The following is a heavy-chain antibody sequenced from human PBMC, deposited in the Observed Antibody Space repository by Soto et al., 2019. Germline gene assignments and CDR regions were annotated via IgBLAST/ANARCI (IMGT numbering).Heavy chain of an antibody. CDR1: GGSISSGGYY. V-gene: IGHV4-31*03. J-gene: IGHJ6*02. Sequence: SGTLSLTCTVSGGSISSGGYYWSWIRRHPGKGLEWIGYIYYSGSTYYNPSLKSRVTISVDTSKNQFSLKLSSVTAADTAVSSVFTLYLQMNSLKTEDTAVYYCTTGYCSSTSCWGYYYYYGMDVWGQGTTVTVSS. D-gene: IGHD2-2*01. CDR3: FTLYLQMNSLKTEDTAVYYCTTGYCSSTSCWGYYYYYGMDV. CDR2: IYYSGST.